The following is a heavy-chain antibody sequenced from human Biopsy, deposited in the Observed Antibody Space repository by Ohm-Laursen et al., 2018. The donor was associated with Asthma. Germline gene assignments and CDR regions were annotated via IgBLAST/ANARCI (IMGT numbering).Heavy chain of an antibody. D-gene: IGHD3-3*01. CDR2: IKKDGSEK. Sequence: GSLRLSCAASGFTFNSYWMSWVRQAPGKGLEWVANIKKDGSEKYYVDSVKGRFTISRDNAKNSLYLHMNSLGAEDTAVYYCARTFHFWSPYHAEHYQLWGQGTLVTVSS. V-gene: IGHV3-7*01. CDR3: ARTFHFWSPYHAEHYQL. J-gene: IGHJ1*01. CDR1: GFTFNSYW.